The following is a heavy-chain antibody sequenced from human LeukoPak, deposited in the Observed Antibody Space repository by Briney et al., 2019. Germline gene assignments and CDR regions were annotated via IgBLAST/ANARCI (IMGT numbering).Heavy chain of an antibody. J-gene: IGHJ4*02. CDR2: IYYSGST. Sequence: PSETLSLTCTVSGGSISSSRYYWGWIRQPPGKGLEWLGSIYYSGSTYYNPSHSSRLTISVDTSNNQFSLKLSSATAADTAVYDCARISGSSVIVSWGQGALVTVSS. D-gene: IGHD1-26*01. CDR1: GGSISSSRYY. V-gene: IGHV4-39*07. CDR3: ARISGSSVIVS.